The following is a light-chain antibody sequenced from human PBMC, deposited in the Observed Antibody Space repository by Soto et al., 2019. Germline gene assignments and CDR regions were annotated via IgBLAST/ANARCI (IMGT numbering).Light chain of an antibody. V-gene: IGKV3-20*01. Sequence: EIVLTQSPGTLALSPGDRATLSCRASQSVSSNLAWYQQKPGHDPRILIYGASGRATGIPDRFSGTGSETDFNLTISRLEPEDFAVYDCQQYDNSPITFGQGTRVEIK. CDR3: QQYDNSPIT. CDR2: GAS. J-gene: IGKJ5*01. CDR1: QSVSSN.